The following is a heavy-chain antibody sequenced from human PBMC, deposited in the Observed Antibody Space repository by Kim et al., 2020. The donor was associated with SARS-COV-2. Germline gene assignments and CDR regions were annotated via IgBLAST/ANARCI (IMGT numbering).Heavy chain of an antibody. CDR2: IYYSGGT. CDR1: GGSISSSSYY. J-gene: IGHJ4*02. Sequence: SETLSLTCTVSGGSISSSSYYWGWIRQPPGKGLEWIGSIYYSGGTYYNPSLKSRVTISVDTSKNQFSLKLSSVTAADTAVYYCAREPGSSSFYWGQGTLVTVSS. CDR3: AREPGSSSFY. V-gene: IGHV4-39*07. D-gene: IGHD6-6*01.